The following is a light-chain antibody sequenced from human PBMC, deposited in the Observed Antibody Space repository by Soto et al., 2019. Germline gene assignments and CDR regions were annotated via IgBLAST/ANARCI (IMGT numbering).Light chain of an antibody. CDR1: QSIFTN. J-gene: IGKJ4*01. V-gene: IGKV3-15*01. Sequence: EIVMTQSPATLSVSPGERATLSCRASQSIFTNLAWYQQKPGQTPSLLIYGASTRATGIPARFSGSGSGTEFTLTISSLQSEDFAVYYCQQYYDWPPLTFGGGTKVDIK. CDR2: GAS. CDR3: QQYYDWPPLT.